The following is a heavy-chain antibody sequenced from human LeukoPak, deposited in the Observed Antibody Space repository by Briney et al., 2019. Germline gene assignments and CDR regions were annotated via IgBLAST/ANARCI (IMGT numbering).Heavy chain of an antibody. D-gene: IGHD6-19*01. CDR2: IYYDGNT. V-gene: IGHV4-59*01. CDR1: GGSISSFY. J-gene: IGHJ4*02. CDR3: ARGGWSLDS. Sequence: SSETLSLTCTVSGGSISSFYWTWIRQPPGKGLEWIGYIYYDGNTNYNPSLKSRVTISVDTSKNQFSLKLSSVTAEDTAVYHCARGGWSLDSWGQGTLVTVSS.